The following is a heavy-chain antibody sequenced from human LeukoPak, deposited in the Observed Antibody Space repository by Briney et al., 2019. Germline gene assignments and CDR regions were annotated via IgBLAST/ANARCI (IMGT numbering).Heavy chain of an antibody. CDR1: GFTFGDYA. Sequence: GGSLRLSCTASGFTFGDYAMSWVRQAPGKGVEWVGFIRSKAYGGTTEYAASVKGRFTISRDDSKSIAYLQMNSLKTEDTAVYYCTRDTMVRGVILNWFDPWGQGTLVTVSS. D-gene: IGHD3-10*01. CDR3: TRDTMVRGVILNWFDP. V-gene: IGHV3-49*04. J-gene: IGHJ5*02. CDR2: IRSKAYGGTT.